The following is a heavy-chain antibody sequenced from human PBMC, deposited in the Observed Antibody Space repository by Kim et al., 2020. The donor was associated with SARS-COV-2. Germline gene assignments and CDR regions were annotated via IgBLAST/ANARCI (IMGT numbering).Heavy chain of an antibody. CDR3: AKIEEHYYDSSGYYLPGPGYFDY. J-gene: IGHJ4*02. V-gene: IGHV3-23*01. CDR2: ISGSGGST. CDR1: GFTFSSYA. D-gene: IGHD3-22*01. Sequence: GGSLRLSCAASGFTFSSYAMSWVRQAPGKGLEWVSAISGSGGSTYYADSVKGRFTISRDNSKNTLYLQMNSLRAEDTAVYYCAKIEEHYYDSSGYYLPGPGYFDYWGQGTLVTVSS.